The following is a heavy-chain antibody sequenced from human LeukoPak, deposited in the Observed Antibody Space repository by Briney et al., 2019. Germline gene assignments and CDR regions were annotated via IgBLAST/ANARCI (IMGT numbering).Heavy chain of an antibody. CDR1: GNSISSSSYC. CDR2: INYYGKT. Sequence: SETLSLTCTVSGNSISSSSYCWVWIRQPPGKGLEWIGSINYYGKTYYNPSVKSRVTISVDTSKNQFSLMVRSVTAADTAVYYCGRSAGFVHFDHWGQGTLVTVSS. D-gene: IGHD3-16*01. J-gene: IGHJ4*02. CDR3: GRSAGFVHFDH. V-gene: IGHV4-39*07.